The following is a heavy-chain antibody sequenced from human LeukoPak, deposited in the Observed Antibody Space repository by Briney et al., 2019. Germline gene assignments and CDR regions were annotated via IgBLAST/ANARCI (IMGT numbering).Heavy chain of an antibody. CDR2: IYYSGST. CDR3: ARDGQSSTSFFDS. V-gene: IGHV4-59*01. Sequence: SETLSLTCTVSGGSISSYYWSWIRQPPGKGLQWIGYIYYSGSTNYNPSLKSRVTISVDTSKNQFSLKLSSLTAADTAVYYCARDGQSSTSFFDSWGQGTLVTVSS. J-gene: IGHJ4*02. D-gene: IGHD2-2*01. CDR1: GGSISSYY.